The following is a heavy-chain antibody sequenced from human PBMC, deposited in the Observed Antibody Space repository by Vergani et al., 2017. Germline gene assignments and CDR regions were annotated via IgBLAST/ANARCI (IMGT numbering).Heavy chain of an antibody. CDR2: INPSGGST. J-gene: IGHJ4*02. V-gene: IGHV1-46*03. D-gene: IGHD3-22*01. CDR3: ARDCWYDRSGYCY. CDR1: GYTFTSYY. Sequence: QVQLVQSGAEVKKPGASVKVSCKASGYTFTSYYMHWLRQAPGQGLEWMGIINPSGGSTSYAQKFQGRVTMTRDTSTSTVYMELSSVRAEDTAVYYWARDCWYDRSGYCYWDQGTLVIVSA.